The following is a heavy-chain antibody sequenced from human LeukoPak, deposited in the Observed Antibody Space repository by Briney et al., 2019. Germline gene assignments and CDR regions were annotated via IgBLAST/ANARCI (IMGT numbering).Heavy chain of an antibody. V-gene: IGHV3-21*01. J-gene: IGHJ4*02. Sequence: PGGSLRLSCAASGFTFSSYEMNWVRQAPGKGLEWVSSITSSSSYIYYADSVKGRFTISRDNAKNSLYLQMNSLRAEDTAIYYCARDRRSPSGHISDYWGQGTLVTVSS. CDR3: ARDRRSPSGHISDY. CDR1: GFTFSSYE. D-gene: IGHD6-19*01. CDR2: ITSSSSYI.